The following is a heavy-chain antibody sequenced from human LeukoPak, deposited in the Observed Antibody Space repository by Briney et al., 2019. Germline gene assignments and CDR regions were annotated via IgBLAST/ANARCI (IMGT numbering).Heavy chain of an antibody. CDR1: GGSFSGYY. V-gene: IGHV4-34*01. CDR3: ALYYYGSGKGYMDV. CDR2: INHSGST. J-gene: IGHJ6*03. Sequence: SETLSLTCAVYGGSFSGYYWSWIRQPPGKGLEWIGEINHSGSTNYNPSLKSRVTISVDTSKNQFSLKLSSVTAADTAVYYCALYYYGSGKGYMDVWGKGTTVTISS. D-gene: IGHD3-10*01.